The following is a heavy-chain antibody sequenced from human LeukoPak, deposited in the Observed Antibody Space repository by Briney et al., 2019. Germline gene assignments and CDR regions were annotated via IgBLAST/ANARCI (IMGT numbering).Heavy chain of an antibody. CDR1: GYTFTSYG. CDR3: ARDRPLYGAHGAFDI. J-gene: IGHJ3*02. CDR2: ISAYSGNT. Sequence: ASVKVSCKASGYTFTSYGISWVRQAPGQGLEWMGWISAYSGNTNYAQKLQGRVTMTTDTSTSTAYMELRGLRSDDTAVYYCARDRPLYGAHGAFDIWGQGTMVTVSS. D-gene: IGHD3-16*01. V-gene: IGHV1-18*01.